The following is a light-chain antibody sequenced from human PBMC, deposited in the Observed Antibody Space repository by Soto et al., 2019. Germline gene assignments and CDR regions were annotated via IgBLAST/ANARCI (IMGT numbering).Light chain of an antibody. Sequence: QSVLTQPPSVSAAPGHKVTISCSGSSSNIGNNYVSWYQQLPGTAPKLLIYENNKRPSGIPDRFSGSKSGTSATLGITGLQTGDEADYYCGTWDSSVSWVFGTGTKVTVL. CDR2: ENN. CDR3: GTWDSSVSWV. CDR1: SSNIGNNY. V-gene: IGLV1-51*02. J-gene: IGLJ1*01.